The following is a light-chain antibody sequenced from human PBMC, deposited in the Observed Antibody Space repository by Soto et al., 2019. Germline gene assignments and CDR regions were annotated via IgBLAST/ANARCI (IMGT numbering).Light chain of an antibody. CDR3: QPESSSPIT. CDR2: GAS. V-gene: IGKV3-20*01. Sequence: IMVTKNRGTVCWARGERASLCCRASQSIGSSNLAWYQQKPGQAPRLLIYGASSRATGIPDRFSGGGSGTDFSLTISRRVPADFPVHYSQPESSSPITFGQGTRLEIK. CDR1: QSIGSSN. J-gene: IGKJ5*01.